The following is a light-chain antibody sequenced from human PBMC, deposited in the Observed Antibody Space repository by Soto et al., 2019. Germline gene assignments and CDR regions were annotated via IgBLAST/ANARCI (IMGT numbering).Light chain of an antibody. CDR2: ATS. V-gene: IGKV1D-12*01. CDR3: QQARSFPVT. CDR1: QDVGRW. J-gene: IGKJ5*01. Sequence: DIQMTQSPSSLSASPGDTVTITCGSSQDVGRWLSWYQQKPGKAPKXLIFATSTLQSGVPSRFSGSGSGTDFTLTITSLQSEDFATYYCQQARSFPVTFGQGTRLEIK.